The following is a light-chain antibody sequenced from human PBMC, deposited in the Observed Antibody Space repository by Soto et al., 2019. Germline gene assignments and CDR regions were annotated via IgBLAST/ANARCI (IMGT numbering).Light chain of an antibody. Sequence: EIILTQSPATLSVSPAERATLSCRASQSVNSNLAWYQQKPGQAPRLLIYGASTRATGIPARFSGSGSGTEFTLTISSLQSEDFVIYYCQQYNNWPPGTFGQGTKVEIK. CDR3: QQYNNWPPGT. J-gene: IGKJ1*01. CDR1: QSVNSN. CDR2: GAS. V-gene: IGKV3-15*01.